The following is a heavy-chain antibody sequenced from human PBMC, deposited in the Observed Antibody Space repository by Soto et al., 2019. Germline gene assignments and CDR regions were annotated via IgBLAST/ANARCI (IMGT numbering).Heavy chain of an antibody. CDR3: ATDSNYDVSNSF. CDR2: ILPVSAPP. V-gene: IGHV1-69*13. Sequence: SVKVSCKASPGTLNNYAINWVRQAPGQGLEWVGGILPVSAPPDYAQKFQGRVSITADHSTGTVYMELSRLKSDDTAVYFCATDSNYDVSNSFWGQGTLVTVSS. J-gene: IGHJ4*02. CDR1: PGTLNNYA. D-gene: IGHD3-3*01.